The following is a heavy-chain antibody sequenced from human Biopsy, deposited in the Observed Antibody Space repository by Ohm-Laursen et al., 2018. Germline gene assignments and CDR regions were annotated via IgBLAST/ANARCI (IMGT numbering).Heavy chain of an antibody. D-gene: IGHD3-3*01. CDR2: FYGSGNT. V-gene: IGHV4-59*11. Sequence: TLSLTCTVSGASLSSHYWSWIRQPPGKGLEWLGDFYGSGNTYYNPPLKSRVTISVDPSKNQFSLKLNAVTAADTAVYYCAKGITVYGVVLPYYFDDWGQGTLVTVSS. CDR3: AKGITVYGVVLPYYFDD. CDR1: GASLSSHY. J-gene: IGHJ4*02.